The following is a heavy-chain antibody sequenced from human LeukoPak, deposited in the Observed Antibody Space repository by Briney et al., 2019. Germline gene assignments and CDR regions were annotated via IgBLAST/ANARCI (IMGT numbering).Heavy chain of an antibody. CDR3: ASLGGYCSSVSCYQYFDL. D-gene: IGHD2-2*01. CDR1: GGSISSRSYY. V-gene: IGHV4-39*01. Sequence: PSETLSLTCTLSGGSISSRSYYWGWIRQPQGKGLEWIGTIHYRGSTFYNPSLKSRVTISVDTSKIQFSLKLSSVTASDTAVYYCASLGGYCSSVSCYQYFDLWGRGTLVTVSS. CDR2: IHYRGST. J-gene: IGHJ2*01.